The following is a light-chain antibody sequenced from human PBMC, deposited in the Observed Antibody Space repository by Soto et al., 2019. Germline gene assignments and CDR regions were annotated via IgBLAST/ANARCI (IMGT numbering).Light chain of an antibody. J-gene: IGKJ1*01. CDR2: LGS. Sequence: IVVTQSPLSLSVTPGEAASISCMSSARLLHKNGYNYVDWYMQKPGQSPQLLIYLGSNRASGVPDRFSGSGSDTYFTLEISRVEADDVGVYYCMQPLENFRTFGQGTKVDIK. CDR3: MQPLENFRT. CDR1: ARLLHKNGYNY. V-gene: IGKV2-28*01.